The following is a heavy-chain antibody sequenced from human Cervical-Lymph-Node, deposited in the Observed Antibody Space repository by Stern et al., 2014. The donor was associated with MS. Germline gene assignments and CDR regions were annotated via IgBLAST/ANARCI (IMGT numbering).Heavy chain of an antibody. CDR2: IYPGDSDT. D-gene: IGHD6-13*01. CDR1: GYGFSDYW. J-gene: IGHJ4*02. CDR3: ARQIEGIPGL. V-gene: IGHV5-51*01. Sequence: MQLVQSGAVVRKPGDSLRISCTGSGYGFSDYWIGWVRQMPGKGLEWIGVIYPGDSDTTYNPTFEGQVPMTADKSVATASLQWSSLKASDTAIYFCARQIEGIPGLWGQGTLVTVSS.